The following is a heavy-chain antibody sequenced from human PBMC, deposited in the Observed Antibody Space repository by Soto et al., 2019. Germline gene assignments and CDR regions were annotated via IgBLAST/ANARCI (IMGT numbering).Heavy chain of an antibody. CDR3: ARDAPYTNCWLPSYCMDG. J-gene: IGHJ6*03. CDR1: GFTFGTYS. V-gene: IGHV3-48*01. D-gene: IGHD2-2*01. Sequence: EVQLVESGGDLVQQGGSLTLSCAASGFTFGTYSMTWFRQAPGKGLEWVAYMDSSVTTIYYADSVKGRFTISRDNAKNSLYLQMNSLRAEDTAVYYCARDAPYTNCWLPSYCMDGWGRGTTGTVSS. CDR2: MDSSVTTI.